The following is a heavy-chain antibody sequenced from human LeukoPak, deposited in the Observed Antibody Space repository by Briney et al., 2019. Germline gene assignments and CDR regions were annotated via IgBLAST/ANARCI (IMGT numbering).Heavy chain of an antibody. CDR3: AKHPGTLDYFDY. V-gene: IGHV3-30*18. Sequence: GRSLRLSCAASGLTFSSYGMHWVRQAPGKGLEWVAVISYDGSNKYYADSVKGRFTISRDNSKNTLYLQMNSLRAEDTAVYYCAKHPGTLDYFDYWGQGTLVTVSS. CDR1: GLTFSSYG. J-gene: IGHJ4*02. D-gene: IGHD6-13*01. CDR2: ISYDGSNK.